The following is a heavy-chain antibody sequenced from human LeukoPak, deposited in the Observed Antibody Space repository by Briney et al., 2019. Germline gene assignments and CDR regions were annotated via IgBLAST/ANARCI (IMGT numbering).Heavy chain of an antibody. D-gene: IGHD3-22*01. Sequence: GGSLRLSCAASGFTFSSYWMHWVRQAPGKGLEWVAVIRYDGSNKYYADSVKGRFTISRDNSKNTLYLQMNSLRAEDTAVYYCARDRPDSSGYSSFDYWGQGTLVTVSS. V-gene: IGHV3-33*08. CDR1: GFTFSSYW. CDR2: IRYDGSNK. J-gene: IGHJ4*02. CDR3: ARDRPDSSGYSSFDY.